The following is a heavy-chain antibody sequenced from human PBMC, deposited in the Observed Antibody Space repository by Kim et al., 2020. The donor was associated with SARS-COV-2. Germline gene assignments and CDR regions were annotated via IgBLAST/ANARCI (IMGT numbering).Heavy chain of an antibody. CDR3: ARGGARGYDLKDHKTFDY. Sequence: GGSLRLSCAASGFTVSSNYMSWVRQAPGKGLEWVSVIYSGGSTYYADSVKGRFTISRHNSKNTLYLQMNSLRAEDTAVYYCARGGARGYDLKDHKTFDYWGQGTLVTVSS. CDR2: IYSGGST. V-gene: IGHV3-53*04. CDR1: GFTVSSNY. D-gene: IGHD5-12*01. J-gene: IGHJ4*02.